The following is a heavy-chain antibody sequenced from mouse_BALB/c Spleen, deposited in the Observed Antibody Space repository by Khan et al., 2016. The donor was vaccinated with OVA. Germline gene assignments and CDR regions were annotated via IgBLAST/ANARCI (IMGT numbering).Heavy chain of an antibody. CDR3: ARGGVVVPYRYFDV. Sequence: EVELVESGPGLVKPSQSLSLTCSVTGYSITGGYSWSWIRQFPGNKLEWMGYISYDGSNNYNPSLKNRISITRDTSKNQFFLKLNSVTTEDTATYYCARGGVVVPYRYFDVWGAGTTVTVSS. CDR2: ISYDGSN. J-gene: IGHJ1*01. CDR1: GYSITGGYS. V-gene: IGHV3-6*02. D-gene: IGHD1-1*01.